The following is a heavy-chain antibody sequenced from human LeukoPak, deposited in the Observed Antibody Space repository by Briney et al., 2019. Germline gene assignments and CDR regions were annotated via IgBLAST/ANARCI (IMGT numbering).Heavy chain of an antibody. CDR1: GYTFTSYG. CDR2: LRAYNGNT. D-gene: IGHD6-13*01. V-gene: IGHV1-18*01. CDR3: ARHPGSPRPPYYYYYMDV. Sequence: VGSVKVSCEASGYTFTSYGISCVRQAPGQGLEWMGWLRAYNGNTNYAQKLQGRVTMTTDTSTSTAYMELRSLRSDDTAVYYCARHPGSPRPPYYYYYMDVWGKGTTVTVSS. J-gene: IGHJ6*03.